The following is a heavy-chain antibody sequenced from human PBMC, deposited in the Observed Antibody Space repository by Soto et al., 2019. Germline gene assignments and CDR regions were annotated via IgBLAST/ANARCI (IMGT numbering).Heavy chain of an antibody. V-gene: IGHV1-18*01. CDR2: ISAYNGNT. CDR1: GYTFTSYG. D-gene: IGHD2-15*01. Sequence: QVQLVQSGAEVKKPGASVKVSRKASGYTFTSYGISWVRQAPGQGLEWMGWISAYNGNTNYAQKLQGRVTMTTDTSTSTAYMELRSLRSDDTAVYYCARVCSGGSCYLTPDYWGQGTLVTVSS. CDR3: ARVCSGGSCYLTPDY. J-gene: IGHJ4*02.